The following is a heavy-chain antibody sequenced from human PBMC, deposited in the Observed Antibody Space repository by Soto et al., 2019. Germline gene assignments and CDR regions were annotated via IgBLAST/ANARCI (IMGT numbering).Heavy chain of an antibody. J-gene: IGHJ3*02. CDR2: FDPEDGET. CDR1: GYTFTSYY. Sequence: ASEKVSCKASGYTFTSYYMHWVRQAPGKGLEWMGGFDPEDGETIYAQKFQGRVTMTEDTSTDTAYMELSSLRSEDTAVYYCATVGIVVVVAARDDAFDIWGQGTMVTVSS. CDR3: ATVGIVVVVAARDDAFDI. V-gene: IGHV1-24*01. D-gene: IGHD2-15*01.